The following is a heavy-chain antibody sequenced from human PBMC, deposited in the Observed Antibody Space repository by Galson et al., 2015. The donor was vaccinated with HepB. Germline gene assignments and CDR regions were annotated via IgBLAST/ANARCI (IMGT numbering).Heavy chain of an antibody. D-gene: IGHD4-17*01. CDR2: IIPIFGTA. CDR1: GGTFSSYA. Sequence: SVKVSCKASGGTFSSYAISWVRQAPGQGLEWMGGIIPIFGTANYAQKFQGRVTITADESTSTAYMELSSLRSEDTAVYYCARDFGGYGDYGWFDPWGQGTLVTVSS. CDR3: ARDFGGYGDYGWFDP. J-gene: IGHJ5*02. V-gene: IGHV1-69*13.